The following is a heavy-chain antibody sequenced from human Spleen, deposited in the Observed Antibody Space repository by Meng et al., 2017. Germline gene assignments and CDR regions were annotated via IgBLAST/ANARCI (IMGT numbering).Heavy chain of an antibody. CDR1: GGTFSTYA. CDR2: IIPIFGTA. J-gene: IGHJ4*02. V-gene: IGHV1-69*13. Sequence: SVKVSCKASGGTFSTYAISWVRQAPGQGLEWMGGIIPIFGTANYAQKFQGRITITADESTNTAYMEMTSLTSEDTAIYYCATFRDSSASFDYWGQGTLVTVSS. D-gene: IGHD3-22*01. CDR3: ATFRDSSASFDY.